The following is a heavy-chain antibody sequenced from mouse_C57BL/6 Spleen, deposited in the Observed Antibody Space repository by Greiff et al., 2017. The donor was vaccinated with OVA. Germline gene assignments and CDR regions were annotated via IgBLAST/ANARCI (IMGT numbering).Heavy chain of an antibody. CDR1: GYTFTDYN. CDR3: AREYYYGSSLDY. CDR2: INPNNGGT. V-gene: IGHV1-22*01. Sequence: VQLQQSGAELARPGASVKLSCKASGYTFTDYNMHWVKQSHGKSLEWIGYINPNNGGTSYNQKFKGKATLTVNKSSSTAYMELRSLTSEDTAVYYCAREYYYGSSLDYWGQGTTLTVSS. J-gene: IGHJ2*01. D-gene: IGHD1-1*01.